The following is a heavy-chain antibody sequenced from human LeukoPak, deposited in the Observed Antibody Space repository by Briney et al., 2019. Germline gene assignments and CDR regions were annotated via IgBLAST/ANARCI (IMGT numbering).Heavy chain of an antibody. Sequence: PSETLSLTCTVSGGSISSSSYYWGWIRQPPGKGLEWIGSIYYSGSTYYNPSLKSRVTISVDTSKNQFSLKLSSVTAADTAVYYCAAEITMIVVVTGYYFDYWGQGTLVTVSS. J-gene: IGHJ4*02. CDR3: AAEITMIVVVTGYYFDY. CDR2: IYYSGST. D-gene: IGHD3-22*01. CDR1: GGSISSSSYY. V-gene: IGHV4-39*07.